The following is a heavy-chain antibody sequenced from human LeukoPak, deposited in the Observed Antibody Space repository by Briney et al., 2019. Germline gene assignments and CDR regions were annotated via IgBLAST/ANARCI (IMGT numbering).Heavy chain of an antibody. V-gene: IGHV3-30-3*01. D-gene: IGHD6-13*01. CDR1: GFTFSSYA. J-gene: IGHJ4*02. CDR2: ISYDGSNK. Sequence: PGGSLRLSCAASGFTFSSYAMHWVRQAPGKGLEWVAVISYDGSNKYYADSVKGRFTISRDNSKNTLYLQMNSLRAEDTAVYYCADPRGTAAGTVYWGQGTLVTVSS. CDR3: ADPRGTAAGTVY.